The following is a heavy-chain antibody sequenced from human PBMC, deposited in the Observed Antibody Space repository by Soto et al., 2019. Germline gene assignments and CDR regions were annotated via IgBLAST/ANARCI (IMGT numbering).Heavy chain of an antibody. CDR1: GGSISSGGYY. CDR3: ARGRLVPAVNFDY. J-gene: IGHJ4*02. D-gene: IGHD2-2*01. Sequence: SETLSLTCTVSGGSISSGGYYWSWIRQHPGKGLEWIGYIYYSGSTYYNPSLKSRVTISVDTSKNQFSLKLSSVTAADTAVYYCARGRLVPAVNFDYWGLGTLVTVSS. CDR2: IYYSGST. V-gene: IGHV4-30-4*08.